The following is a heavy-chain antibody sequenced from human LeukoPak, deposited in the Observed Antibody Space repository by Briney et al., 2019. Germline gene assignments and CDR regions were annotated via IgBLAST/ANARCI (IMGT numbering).Heavy chain of an antibody. CDR2: ISDIGSI. D-gene: IGHD2-2*03. J-gene: IGHJ6*02. V-gene: IGHV4-59*12. CDR1: GGSISSYY. CDR3: ARVDRTPYYYYGMDV. Sequence: PSETLSLTCTVSGGSISSYYWSWIRQPPGKGLEWIAYISDIGSINYNPSLKSRVTMSVDTSKNQFSLKLSSVTAADTAVYYCARVDRTPYYYYGMDVWGQGTTVTVSS.